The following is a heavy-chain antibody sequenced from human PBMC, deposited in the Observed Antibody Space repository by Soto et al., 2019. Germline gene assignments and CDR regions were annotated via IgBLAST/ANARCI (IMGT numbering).Heavy chain of an antibody. J-gene: IGHJ4*02. D-gene: IGHD6-19*01. CDR1: GFTFSSYA. CDR3: AKDLSRWLVRGDYFDF. CDR2: ITRSGGTT. Sequence: EVQVLESGGRLVQPGGSLRLSCVASGFTFSSYAMNWVRQAPGKGLEWVSGITRSGGTTYYADSVKGRFTISRDNSKNTLYLQMNSLRAEDTAVYYCAKDLSRWLVRGDYFDFWGQGTLVTVSS. V-gene: IGHV3-23*01.